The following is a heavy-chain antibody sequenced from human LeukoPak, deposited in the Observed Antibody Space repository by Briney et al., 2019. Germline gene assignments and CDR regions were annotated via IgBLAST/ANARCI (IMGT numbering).Heavy chain of an antibody. CDR1: GFTFSSYG. D-gene: IGHD6-13*01. CDR2: IWYDGSNK. V-gene: IGHV3-33*01. Sequence: GRSLRLSCAASGFTFSSYGMHWVRQAPGKGLEWVAVIWYDGSNKYYADSVKGRFTISRDNSKNTLYLQMNSLRAEDTAVYYCARDRSSSWPKGAFDIWGQGTMVTVSS. J-gene: IGHJ3*02. CDR3: ARDRSSSWPKGAFDI.